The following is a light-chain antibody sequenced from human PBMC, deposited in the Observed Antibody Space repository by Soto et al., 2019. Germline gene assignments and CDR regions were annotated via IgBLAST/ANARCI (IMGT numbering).Light chain of an antibody. CDR1: SSNIGAGYD. CDR3: QSYDRSLSGLV. V-gene: IGLV1-40*01. Sequence: QSVLTQPPSVSGAPGQRVTISCTGSSSNIGAGYDVHWYQQLPVTAPKLLIYGNSNRPSGVPDRFSGSKSGTSASLAITGLQAEDEADYYCQSYDRSLSGLVFGGGTKLTVL. J-gene: IGLJ2*01. CDR2: GNS.